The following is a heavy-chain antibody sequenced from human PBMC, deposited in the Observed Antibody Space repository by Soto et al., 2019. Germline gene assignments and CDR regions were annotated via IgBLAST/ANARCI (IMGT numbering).Heavy chain of an antibody. Sequence: GGSLRLSCAASGFTFSSYSMTWVRQAPGKGLEWLSYISSSATTKYYADSVRGRFTVSRDNAKNSLSLQMDSLRDEDTAVYYCGRDERSDWNYVVYWGQGTLVTVSS. CDR1: GFTFSSYS. J-gene: IGHJ4*02. CDR2: ISSSATTK. CDR3: GRDERSDWNYVVY. D-gene: IGHD3-9*01. V-gene: IGHV3-48*02.